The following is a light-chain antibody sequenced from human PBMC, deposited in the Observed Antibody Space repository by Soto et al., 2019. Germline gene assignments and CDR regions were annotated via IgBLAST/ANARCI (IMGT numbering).Light chain of an antibody. CDR3: SSYTSSSTLV. Sequence: QSALTQPPSVSGSPGQSVTISCTGTSSDVGDYNRVSWYQQPPGTAPKLMIYEVTSRPSGVPDRFSGSKSGNTASLTISGLQAEDEADYYCSSYTSSSTLVFGGGTKVTVL. J-gene: IGLJ2*01. CDR1: SSDVGDYNR. V-gene: IGLV2-18*02. CDR2: EVT.